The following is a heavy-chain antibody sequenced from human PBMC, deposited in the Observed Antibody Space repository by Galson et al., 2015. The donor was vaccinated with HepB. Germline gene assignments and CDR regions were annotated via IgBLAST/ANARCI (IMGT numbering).Heavy chain of an antibody. J-gene: IGHJ6*02. CDR3: AKDPNSSSWYLGGYYYYGMDV. Sequence: SLRLSCAASGFTFSSYGMHWVRQAPGKGLEWVAVISYDGSNKYYADSVKGRFTISRDNSKNTLYLQMNSLRAEDTAVYYCAKDPNSSSWYLGGYYYYGMDVWGQGTTVTVSS. D-gene: IGHD6-13*01. CDR2: ISYDGSNK. CDR1: GFTFSSYG. V-gene: IGHV3-30*18.